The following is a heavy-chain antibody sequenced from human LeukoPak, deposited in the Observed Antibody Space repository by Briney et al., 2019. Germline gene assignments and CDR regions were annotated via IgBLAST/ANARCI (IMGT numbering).Heavy chain of an antibody. D-gene: IGHD2-15*01. CDR3: ARRDVVVVAARLGAFDX. CDR1: GYSFTSYW. Sequence: GESLKISCKGSGYSFTSYWIGWVRQMPGKGLEWMGIIYPGDSDTRYSPSFQGQVTISADKSISTAYLQWSSLKASDTAMYYCARRDVVVVAARLGAFDXWGQGXMVTV. J-gene: IGHJ3*02. V-gene: IGHV5-51*01. CDR2: IYPGDSDT.